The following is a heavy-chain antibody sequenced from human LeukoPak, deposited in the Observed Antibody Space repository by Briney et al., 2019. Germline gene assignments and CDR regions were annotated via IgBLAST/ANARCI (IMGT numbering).Heavy chain of an antibody. Sequence: PGGSLRLSCAASGFTFSNAWMSWVRQAPGKGLEWVGRIKSKTDGGTTDYAAPVKGRFTISRDNAKNSLYLQMSSLRVEDTAVYYCAKAIVVVINPYDAFDIWGQGTMVTVSS. V-gene: IGHV3-15*01. D-gene: IGHD3-22*01. CDR2: IKSKTDGGTT. CDR3: AKAIVVVINPYDAFDI. J-gene: IGHJ3*02. CDR1: GFTFSNAW.